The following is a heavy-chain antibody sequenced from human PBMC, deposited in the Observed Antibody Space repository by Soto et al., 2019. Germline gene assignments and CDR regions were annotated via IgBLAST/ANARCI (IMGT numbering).Heavy chain of an antibody. CDR2: INAGNGNT. V-gene: IGHV1-3*01. Sequence: ASVKVSCKASGYTFTSYAMHLVRQAPGQRLEWMGWINAGNGNTKYSQKFQGRVTITRDTSASTAYMELSSLRSEDTAVYYCARGPNNWNYYYFDYWGQGTLVTVSS. CDR1: GYTFTSYA. D-gene: IGHD1-7*01. J-gene: IGHJ4*02. CDR3: ARGPNNWNYYYFDY.